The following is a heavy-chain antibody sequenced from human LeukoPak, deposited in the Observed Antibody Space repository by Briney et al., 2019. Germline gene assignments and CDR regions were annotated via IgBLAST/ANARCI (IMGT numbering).Heavy chain of an antibody. D-gene: IGHD4-17*01. V-gene: IGHV3-74*01. Sequence: GESLRLSCAASGFTFSYFWMHWFRQTPGKGLVWVSCINTDGSYSSYADSVKGRFTISRDNVRNTLYLRMNSLRAEDSAVYYCARDFDGPRASDYWGQGISVTVSS. CDR3: ARDFDGPRASDY. CDR2: INTDGSYS. CDR1: GFTFSYFW. J-gene: IGHJ4*02.